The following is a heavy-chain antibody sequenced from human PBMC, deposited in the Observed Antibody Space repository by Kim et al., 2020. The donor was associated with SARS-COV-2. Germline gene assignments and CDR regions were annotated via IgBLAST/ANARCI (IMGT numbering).Heavy chain of an antibody. D-gene: IGHD6-13*01. CDR3: ARGSSSWYPDY. Sequence: SVKVSCKASGGTFSSYAISWVRQAPGQGLEWMGRIIPILGIANYAQKFQGRVTITADKSTSTAYMELSSLRSEDTAVYYCARGSSSWYPDYWGQGTLVTVSS. CDR2: IIPILGIA. CDR1: GGTFSSYA. V-gene: IGHV1-69*04. J-gene: IGHJ4*02.